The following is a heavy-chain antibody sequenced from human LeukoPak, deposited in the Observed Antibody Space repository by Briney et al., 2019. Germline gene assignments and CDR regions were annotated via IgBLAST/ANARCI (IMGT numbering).Heavy chain of an antibody. D-gene: IGHD5-12*01. Sequence: SETLSLTCAVYGGSFSGYYWSWIRQPPGKGLEWIGEINHSGSTNYSPSLKSRVTISVDTSKNQFSLKLSSVTAADTAVYYCARGIHFDIVATITSYYYYMDVWGKGTTVTVSS. CDR2: INHSGST. V-gene: IGHV4-34*01. CDR1: GGSFSGYY. J-gene: IGHJ6*03. CDR3: ARGIHFDIVATITSYYYYMDV.